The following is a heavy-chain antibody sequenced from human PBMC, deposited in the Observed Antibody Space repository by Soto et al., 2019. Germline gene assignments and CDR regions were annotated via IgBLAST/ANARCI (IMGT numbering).Heavy chain of an antibody. CDR2: IKQDGSEK. CDR3: ARDVTRWTMVYAKNYYGMDV. D-gene: IGHD2-8*01. Sequence: PGGSLRLSCAASGFTFSSYWMSWVRQAPGKGLEWVANIKQDGSEKYYVDSVKGRFTISRDNAKNSLYLQMNSLRAEDTAVYYCARDVTRWTMVYAKNYYGMDVWGQGTTVTAP. CDR1: GFTFSSYW. V-gene: IGHV3-7*01. J-gene: IGHJ6*02.